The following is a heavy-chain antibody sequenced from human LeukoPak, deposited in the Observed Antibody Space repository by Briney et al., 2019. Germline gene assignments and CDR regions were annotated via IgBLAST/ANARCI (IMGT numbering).Heavy chain of an antibody. D-gene: IGHD6-13*01. CDR2: IYYSGST. CDR3: ARDRKAARAHAFDI. J-gene: IGHJ3*02. Sequence: SETLSLTCTVSGGSVSSGSYYWSWIRQPPGKGLEWIGYIYYSGSTNYNPSLKSRVTISVDTSKNQFSLRLSSVTAADTAVHYCARDRKAARAHAFDIWGQGTMVTVSS. CDR1: GGSVSSGSYY. V-gene: IGHV4-61*01.